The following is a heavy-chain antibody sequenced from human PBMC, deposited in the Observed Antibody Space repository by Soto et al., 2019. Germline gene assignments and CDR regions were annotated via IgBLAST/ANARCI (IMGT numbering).Heavy chain of an antibody. CDR3: ARAVGGYDFWSASYYYYYYMDV. Sequence: QVQLQQWGAGLLKPSETLSLTCAVYGGSFSGYYWSWIRQPPGRGLEWIGEINHSGSTNCNPSLKSRVTMSVDTSKNQFSLKLSSVTAADTAVYFCARAVGGYDFWSASYYYYYYMDVWGKGTTVTVSS. CDR1: GGSFSGYY. V-gene: IGHV4-34*01. D-gene: IGHD3-3*01. J-gene: IGHJ6*03. CDR2: INHSGST.